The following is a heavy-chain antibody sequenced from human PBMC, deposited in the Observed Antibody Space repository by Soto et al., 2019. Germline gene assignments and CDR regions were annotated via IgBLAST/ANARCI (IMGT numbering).Heavy chain of an antibody. CDR3: AKDWGKDYDFCSGYKHQGFDP. CDR2: ISGSGGST. CDR1: GFTFSSYA. J-gene: IGHJ5*02. D-gene: IGHD3-3*01. V-gene: IGHV3-23*01. Sequence: GGSLRLSCAASGFTFSSYAMSWVRQAPGKGLEWVSAISGSGGSTYYADSVKGRFTISRDNSKNTLYLQMNSLRAEDTAVYYCAKDWGKDYDFCSGYKHQGFDPWGQGTLVPVSS.